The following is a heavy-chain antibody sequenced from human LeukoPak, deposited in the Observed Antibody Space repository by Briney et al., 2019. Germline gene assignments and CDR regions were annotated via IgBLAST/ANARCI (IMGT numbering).Heavy chain of an antibody. CDR3: ARLSGSYYSDFDY. V-gene: IGHV4-39*01. Sequence: SETLSLTCTVSGGSISNSDYYWGWIRQPPGKGLEWIGSIYYTGSTYYNPSLKSRITISVDTSKNQFSLKLSSVTAADTAVYFCARLSGSYYSDFDYWGQGTLVTVSS. J-gene: IGHJ4*02. CDR1: GGSISNSDYY. CDR2: IYYTGST. D-gene: IGHD1-26*01.